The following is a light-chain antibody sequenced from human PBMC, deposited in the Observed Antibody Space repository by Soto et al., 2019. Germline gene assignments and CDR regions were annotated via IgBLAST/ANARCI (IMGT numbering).Light chain of an antibody. CDR1: RGDLGSYNR. Sequence: QSALTQPASVSGSPGQSITISYTGTRGDLGSYNRVSWYQQHPGKAPKLIIYEVTDRPSGVSNRFSGSKSGNTASLTISGLQAEDEAEYYCSSYTNINTRACVFGTGTKLTVL. J-gene: IGLJ1*01. CDR2: EVT. CDR3: SSYTNINTRACV. V-gene: IGLV2-14*01.